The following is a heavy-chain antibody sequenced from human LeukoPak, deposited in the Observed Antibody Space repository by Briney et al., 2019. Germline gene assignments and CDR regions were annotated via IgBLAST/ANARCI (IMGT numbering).Heavy chain of an antibody. V-gene: IGHV4-59*01. D-gene: IGHD3-16*02. Sequence: SETLSLTCTVSGGSISSYYWSWIRQPPGKGLEWIGYIYYSGSTNYNPSLKSRVTISVDTSKNQFSLKLSSVTAADTAVYYCARGRKASYPGYWGQGTLVTVSS. CDR3: ARGRKASYPGY. CDR2: IYYSGST. J-gene: IGHJ4*02. CDR1: GGSISSYY.